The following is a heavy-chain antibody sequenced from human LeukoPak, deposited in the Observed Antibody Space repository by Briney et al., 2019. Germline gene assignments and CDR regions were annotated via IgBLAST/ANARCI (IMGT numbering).Heavy chain of an antibody. CDR3: AKIWSGDGYNYGGDAFDI. J-gene: IGHJ3*02. CDR1: GFTFSNYW. V-gene: IGHV3-7*01. Sequence: GGSLRLSCAASGFTFSNYWMGWVRQAPGKGLEWVANIKQDGTEKRYVDPVKGRFTISRDNAKNSLYLQMNSLRAEDTAVYYCAKIWSGDGYNYGGDAFDIWGQGTMVTVSS. D-gene: IGHD5-24*01. CDR2: IKQDGTEK.